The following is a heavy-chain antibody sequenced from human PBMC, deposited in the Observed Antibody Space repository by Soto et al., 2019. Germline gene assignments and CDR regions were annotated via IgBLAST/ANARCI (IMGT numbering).Heavy chain of an antibody. CDR3: AQALVFTGGDGFDI. CDR1: GGSITTGGRY. V-gene: IGHV4-31*02. D-gene: IGHD1-1*01. CDR2: IYYSGNT. Sequence: QVRLQEWGPGLVKPSQTLSLKCSVSGGSITTGGRYWSWIRQLPGQGLEWIGDIYYSGNTYYNASLKSRVTMSVEAAKHQFALRLSSVTAADTAVYYCAQALVFTGGDGFDIWGQGRLVTVSS. J-gene: IGHJ3*02.